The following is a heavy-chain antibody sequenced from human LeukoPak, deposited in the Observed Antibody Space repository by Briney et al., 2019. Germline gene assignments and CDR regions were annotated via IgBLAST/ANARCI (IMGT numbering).Heavy chain of an antibody. CDR1: GGSVSSGNYY. J-gene: IGHJ4*02. V-gene: IGHV4-61*01. D-gene: IGHD6-13*01. CDR2: IYYSGST. CDR3: ARGSDTAAGLY. Sequence: SETLSLTCTVSGGSVSSGNYYWSWIRQPPGKGLEWIGYIYYSGSTNYNPSLKSRVPISVDSSKNQFSLKVSYVTAADTAVYYCARGSDTAAGLYWGQGTLVTVSS.